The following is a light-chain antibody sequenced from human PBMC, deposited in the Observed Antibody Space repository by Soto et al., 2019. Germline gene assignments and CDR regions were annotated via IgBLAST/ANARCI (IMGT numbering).Light chain of an antibody. Sequence: EIVMTQSPATLSVSPGERATLSCRASQSVSSNLAWYQQKPGQAPRLLIYGASTRATGIPARFSGSGSGTEFTLTISSLQSEDLAVYYCQHGGTFGQGTKVEIK. V-gene: IGKV3-15*01. J-gene: IGKJ1*01. CDR2: GAS. CDR1: QSVSSN. CDR3: QHGGT.